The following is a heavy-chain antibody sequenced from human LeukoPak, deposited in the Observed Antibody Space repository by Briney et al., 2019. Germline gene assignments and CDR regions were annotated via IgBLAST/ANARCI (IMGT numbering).Heavy chain of an antibody. CDR2: ISYDGSNK. Sequence: GGSLRLSCAASGFTFSNYWMHWVRQAPGKGLEWVAVISYDGSNKHYADSVKGRFTISRDNSKNTLYLQMNSLRAEDTAVYYCAKDPIWWNYFDYWGQGTLVTVSS. CDR1: GFTFSNYW. J-gene: IGHJ4*02. CDR3: AKDPIWWNYFDY. V-gene: IGHV3-30*18. D-gene: IGHD2-8*02.